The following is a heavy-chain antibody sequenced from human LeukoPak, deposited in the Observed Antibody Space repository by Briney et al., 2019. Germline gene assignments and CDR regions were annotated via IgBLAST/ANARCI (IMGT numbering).Heavy chain of an antibody. CDR3: ARAPHPEYGSGGYYNSSLWFDP. CDR1: GSSISSGSYY. J-gene: IGHJ5*02. V-gene: IGHV4-61*02. D-gene: IGHD3-10*01. Sequence: SETLSLTCTVSGSSISSGSYYWSWIRQPAGKGLEWIGRIYTSGSTNYNPSLKSRVTISVDTSKNQFSLKLSSVTAADTAVYYCARAPHPEYGSGGYYNSSLWFDPWGQGTLVTVSS. CDR2: IYTSGST.